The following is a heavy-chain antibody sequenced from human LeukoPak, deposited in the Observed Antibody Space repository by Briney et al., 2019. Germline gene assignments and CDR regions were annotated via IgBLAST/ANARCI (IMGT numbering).Heavy chain of an antibody. CDR3: ARALYSSGLVGFDP. D-gene: IGHD6-19*01. Sequence: ASVKVSCKASGYTFTGYYMHWVRQAPGQGLEWMGWINPNSGGTNYAQKFQGRVTMTRDTSISTAYMELSGLRSDDTAVYYCARALYSSGLVGFDPWGQGTLVTVSS. CDR2: INPNSGGT. CDR1: GYTFTGYY. J-gene: IGHJ5*02. V-gene: IGHV1-2*02.